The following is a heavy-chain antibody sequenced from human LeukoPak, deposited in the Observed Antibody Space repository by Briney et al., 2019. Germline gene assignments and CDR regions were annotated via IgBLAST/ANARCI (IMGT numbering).Heavy chain of an antibody. V-gene: IGHV1-18*01. J-gene: IGHJ4*02. CDR3: ARDSSGYCSGGSCVILGY. CDR2: ISAYNGNT. Sequence: ASVKVSCKASGYTFTSYGISWVRQAPGQGLEWMGWISAYNGNTNYAQKLQGRVTMTTDTSTSTAYMELRSLRSDDTAVYYCARDSSGYCSGGSCVILGYWGQGTLVTVSS. CDR1: GYTFTSYG. D-gene: IGHD2-15*01.